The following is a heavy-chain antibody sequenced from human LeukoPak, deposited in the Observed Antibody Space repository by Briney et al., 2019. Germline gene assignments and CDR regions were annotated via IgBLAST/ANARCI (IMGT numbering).Heavy chain of an antibody. CDR1: GFTLSDYY. V-gene: IGHV3-11*04. CDR3: ASSVAGTRYFDY. J-gene: IGHJ4*02. Sequence: GGSLRLSCAASGFTLSDYYMSWIRQAPGKGLEWVSYISSSGSTIYYADSVKGRFTISRDNAKNSLYLQMNSLRAEDTAVYYCASSVAGTRYFDYWGQGTLVTVSS. D-gene: IGHD6-19*01. CDR2: ISSSGSTI.